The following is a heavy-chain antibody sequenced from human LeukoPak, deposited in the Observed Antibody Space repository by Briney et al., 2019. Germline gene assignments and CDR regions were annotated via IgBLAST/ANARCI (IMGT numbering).Heavy chain of an antibody. CDR1: GGTFSRYA. CDR3: ARGLGWYSV. D-gene: IGHD6-19*01. CDR2: IIPTLGIA. Sequence: SVKVSCKASGGTFSRYAISWVRQAPGEGLEWMGRIIPTLGIANYAQKFQGRVTITADKSTSTAYMELSSLRSEDTAVYYCARGLGWYSVWGQGTLVTVSS. V-gene: IGHV1-69*04. J-gene: IGHJ4*02.